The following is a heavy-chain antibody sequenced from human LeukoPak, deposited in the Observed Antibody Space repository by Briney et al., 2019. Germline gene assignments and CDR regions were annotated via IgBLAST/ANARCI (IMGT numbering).Heavy chain of an antibody. CDR3: ARGSPASV. CDR1: AFTFSSYW. D-gene: IGHD2-2*01. J-gene: IGHJ4*02. CDR2: INADGRTT. V-gene: IGHV3-74*01. Sequence: PGGSLRLSCAASAFTFSSYWMHWVRQAPGKGLVWVSRINADGRTTNYADSVKGRFTISRDNAENTLYLQMNSLRAEDTAVCYCARGSPASVWGQGALVTVSS.